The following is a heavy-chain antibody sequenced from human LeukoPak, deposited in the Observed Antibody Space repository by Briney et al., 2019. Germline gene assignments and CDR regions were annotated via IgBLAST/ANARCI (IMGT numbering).Heavy chain of an antibody. J-gene: IGHJ4*02. Sequence: PGGSLRLSCAASGFTFSSYAMSWVRQAPGKGLEWVSAISGSGGSTYYADSVKGRFTISRDNSKNTLYLQMNSLRAEDTAVYYCAKDLRGDDFWSGYYLSPPSFDYWGQGTLVTVSS. D-gene: IGHD3-3*01. CDR3: AKDLRGDDFWSGYYLSPPSFDY. V-gene: IGHV3-23*01. CDR1: GFTFSSYA. CDR2: ISGSGGST.